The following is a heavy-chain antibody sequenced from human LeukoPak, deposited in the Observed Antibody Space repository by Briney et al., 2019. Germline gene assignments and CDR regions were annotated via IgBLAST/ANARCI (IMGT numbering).Heavy chain of an antibody. D-gene: IGHD3-3*01. CDR3: ATLTIFGVGLGAFDI. V-gene: IGHV1-24*01. J-gene: IGHJ3*02. CDR2: FDPEDGET. CDR1: GYTLTELS. Sequence: ASVKVSCKVSGYTLTELSMHWVRQAPGKGLEWMGGFDPEDGETIYAQKFQGRVTMTEDTSTDTAYMELSSLRSENTAVYYCATLTIFGVGLGAFDIWGQGTMVTVSS.